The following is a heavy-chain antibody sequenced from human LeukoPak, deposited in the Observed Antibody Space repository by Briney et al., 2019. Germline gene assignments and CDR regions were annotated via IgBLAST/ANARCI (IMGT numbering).Heavy chain of an antibody. J-gene: IGHJ4*02. V-gene: IGHV3-23*01. CDR1: GFTLSNYA. CDR3: ARGPPMVRGVIVYDY. Sequence: PGGSLRLSCAASGFTLSNYAMSWVRQAPGKGLEWVSGISGGGGTTYYADSVKGRFTISRDNSKNTLYLQMNSLRAEDTAVYYCARGPPMVRGVIVYDYWGQGTLVTVSS. CDR2: ISGGGGTT. D-gene: IGHD3-10*01.